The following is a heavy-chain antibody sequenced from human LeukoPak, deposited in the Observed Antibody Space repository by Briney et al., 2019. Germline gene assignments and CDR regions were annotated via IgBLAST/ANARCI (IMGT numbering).Heavy chain of an antibody. CDR2: ISSSSSYI. CDR3: ARDEGSYGSGIPAFDI. Sequence: GGSLRLSCVASGVTFSRYTMNWVRQAPGKGLEWVSSISSSSSYIYYADSVKGRFTISRDNAKNSLDLQMNSLRAEDTAVYYCARDEGSYGSGIPAFDIRGQGTMVTVSS. D-gene: IGHD3-10*01. V-gene: IGHV3-21*01. J-gene: IGHJ3*02. CDR1: GVTFSRYT.